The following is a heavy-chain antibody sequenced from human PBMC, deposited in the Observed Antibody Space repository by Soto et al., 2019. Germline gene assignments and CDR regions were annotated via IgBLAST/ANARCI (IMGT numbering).Heavy chain of an antibody. CDR1: GYTFTSYG. V-gene: IGHV1-18*01. CDR3: ARVLVTIFGVGEDFDY. D-gene: IGHD3-3*01. J-gene: IGHJ4*02. CDR2: ISAYNGNT. Sequence: QVQLVQSGAEVKKPGASVKVSCKASGYTFTSYGISWVRQAPGQGLEWMGWISAYNGNTNYAQKHQGRLTKTTDTSTITAYMELKSLRSDDTAVYYCARVLVTIFGVGEDFDYWGQGTLVTVSS.